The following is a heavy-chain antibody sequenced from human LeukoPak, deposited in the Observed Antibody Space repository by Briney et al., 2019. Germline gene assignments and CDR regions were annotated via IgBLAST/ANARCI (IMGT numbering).Heavy chain of an antibody. V-gene: IGHV4-4*07. CDR2: IYTSGST. CDR1: GGSISSYY. Sequence: SETLSLTCTVSGGSISSYYWSWIRQPAGKGLEWIGRIYTSGSTNYNPSPKSRVTMSVDTSKNQFSLKLSSVTAADTAVYCCATTMVRGASYYYGMDVWGQGTTVTVSS. J-gene: IGHJ6*02. CDR3: ATTMVRGASYYYGMDV. D-gene: IGHD3-10*01.